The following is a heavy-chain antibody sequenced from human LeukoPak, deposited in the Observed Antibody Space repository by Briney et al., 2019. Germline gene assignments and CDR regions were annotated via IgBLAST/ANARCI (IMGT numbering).Heavy chain of an antibody. J-gene: IGHJ5*02. Sequence: SGGSLRLSCVASGLTFSPHWMHWVRQAPGKGLEWVSRIRSDGSSTTYADSVKGRFTISRDNAKNSLYLQMNSLRAEDTAVYYCARAPRRYSYGYNWFDPWGQGTLVAVSS. CDR2: IRSDGSST. V-gene: IGHV3-74*01. D-gene: IGHD5-18*01. CDR3: ARAPRRYSYGYNWFDP. CDR1: GLTFSPHW.